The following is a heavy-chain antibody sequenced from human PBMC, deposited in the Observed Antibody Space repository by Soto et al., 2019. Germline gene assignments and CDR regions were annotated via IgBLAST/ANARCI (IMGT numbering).Heavy chain of an antibody. J-gene: IGHJ4*02. CDR1: GFTLRNYE. Sequence: LRLSCAASGFTLRNYEMNWVRQAPGKGLEWISKISGSNNNIYYADSVRGRFTISRDNAKNSLYLQMNSLRAEDTAIYYCASERLCGADCYFFDNWGQGTQVTVS. CDR3: ASERLCGADCYFFDN. CDR2: ISGSNNNI. V-gene: IGHV3-48*03. D-gene: IGHD2-21*02.